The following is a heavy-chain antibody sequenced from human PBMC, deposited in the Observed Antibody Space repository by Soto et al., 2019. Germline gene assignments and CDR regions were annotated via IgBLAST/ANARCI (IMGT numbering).Heavy chain of an antibody. CDR1: GGSISSGGYS. CDR3: AREIVATTKSGWFDP. CDR2: IYHSGST. V-gene: IGHV4-30-2*01. J-gene: IGHJ5*02. D-gene: IGHD5-12*01. Sequence: SETLSLTCAVSGGSISSGGYSWSWIRQPPGKGLEWIGYIYHSGSTYYNPSLKSRVTISVDRSKNQFSLKLSSVTAADTAVYYCAREIVATTKSGWFDPWGQGTLVTVSS.